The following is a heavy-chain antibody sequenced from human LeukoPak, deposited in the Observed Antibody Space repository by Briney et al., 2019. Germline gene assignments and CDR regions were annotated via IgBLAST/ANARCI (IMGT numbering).Heavy chain of an antibody. CDR3: ARHTSTVAIDY. CDR2: IYPGDSDT. J-gene: IGHJ4*02. CDR1: GYSFTSYW. D-gene: IGHD4-17*01. Sequence: GESLKISCKGSGYSFTSYWIGWVRQMPGKGLEGMGIIYPGDSDTRYSPSFQGQVTISADKSITTPSPQWSSLKASDTAMYYCARHTSTVAIDYWGQGTLVTVSS. V-gene: IGHV5-51*01.